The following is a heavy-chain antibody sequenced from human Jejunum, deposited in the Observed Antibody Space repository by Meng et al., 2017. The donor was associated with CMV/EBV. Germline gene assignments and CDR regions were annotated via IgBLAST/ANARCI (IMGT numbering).Heavy chain of an antibody. CDR1: GFTFSTYE. CDR2: ISSSGTPV. Sequence: SGFTFSTYEMNWVRQAPGKGLEWVSYISSSGTPVYYADSVKGRFTISRDNAKNSLYLQMDSLRAEDTAVYYCARDLYYGDPAAFDLWGQGTMVTVSS. J-gene: IGHJ3*01. D-gene: IGHD4-17*01. CDR3: ARDLYYGDPAAFDL. V-gene: IGHV3-48*03.